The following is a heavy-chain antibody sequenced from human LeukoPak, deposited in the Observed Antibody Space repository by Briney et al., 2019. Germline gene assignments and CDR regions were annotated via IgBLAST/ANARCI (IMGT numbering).Heavy chain of an antibody. CDR3: ARDRCSGSNCYHEY. Sequence: ASVKVSCKASGYTFTGYYMHWVRQAPGQGLEWMGWINPNSGGTNYAQKFQGGVTITRDTSASTAYMELSSLRSEDTAVYYCARDRCSGSNCYHEYWGQGTLVTVSS. CDR2: INPNSGGT. D-gene: IGHD2-15*01. V-gene: IGHV1-2*02. J-gene: IGHJ4*02. CDR1: GYTFTGYY.